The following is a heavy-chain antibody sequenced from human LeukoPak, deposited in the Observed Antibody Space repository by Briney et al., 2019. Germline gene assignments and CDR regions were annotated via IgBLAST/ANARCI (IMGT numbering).Heavy chain of an antibody. Sequence: GGSLRLSCAASGFTFSSYWMSWVRQAPGKGLEWVANINQDGSEKYYVDSAKGRFTISRDNARKSLYLQMNSLRAEDTAVYYCAEALYGGNVLYFDYWGQGTLVTVSS. CDR3: AEALYGGNVLYFDY. CDR1: GFTFSSYW. J-gene: IGHJ4*02. D-gene: IGHD4-23*01. V-gene: IGHV3-7*03. CDR2: INQDGSEK.